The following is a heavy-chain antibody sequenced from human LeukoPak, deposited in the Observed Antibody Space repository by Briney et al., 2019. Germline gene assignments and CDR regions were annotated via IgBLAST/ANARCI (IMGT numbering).Heavy chain of an antibody. D-gene: IGHD3-22*01. Sequence: GGSLRLSCAASGFTFSSYSVSWVRQAPGKGLEWLSYISGSSSPIYYADSVKGRFTISRDNAKNSLYLQMNSLRVENTAVYYCARSSGYPYFDYWGQGTLVTVSS. CDR2: ISGSSSPI. CDR3: ARSSGYPYFDY. V-gene: IGHV3-48*01. CDR1: GFTFSSYS. J-gene: IGHJ4*02.